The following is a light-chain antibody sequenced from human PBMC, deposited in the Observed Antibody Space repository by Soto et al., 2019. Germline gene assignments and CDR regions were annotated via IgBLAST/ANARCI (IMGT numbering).Light chain of an antibody. V-gene: IGLV1-44*01. CDR3: QSYDNSLSGSL. CDR1: SSNIGSNT. CDR2: SDN. J-gene: IGLJ3*02. Sequence: QSVLTQPPSASGTPGQRVTISCSGSSSNIGSNTVNWYQQLPGTAPKLLIYSDNQRPSGVPDRFSGSKSGTSASLAITGLQAADEADYYCQSYDNSLSGSLFGGGTKLTVL.